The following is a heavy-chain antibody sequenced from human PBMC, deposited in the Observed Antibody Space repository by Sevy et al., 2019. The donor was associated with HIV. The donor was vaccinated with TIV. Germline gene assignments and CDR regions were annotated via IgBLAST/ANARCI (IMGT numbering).Heavy chain of an antibody. J-gene: IGHJ4*02. CDR1: GFSFSDYW. D-gene: IGHD3-10*01. CDR3: ARGIFGSGSRLGLGY. CDR2: MRQDGRET. Sequence: GESLKISCEASGFSFSDYWMTWVHQAPGKGLEWVANMRQDGRETYYVDSVKGRFTVSRDNAKNSLWLQMNSLRAEDTAVYYCARGIFGSGSRLGLGYWGQGTLVTVSS. V-gene: IGHV3-7*03.